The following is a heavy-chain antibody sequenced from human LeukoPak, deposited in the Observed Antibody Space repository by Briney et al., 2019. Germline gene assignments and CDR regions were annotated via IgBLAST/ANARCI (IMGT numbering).Heavy chain of an antibody. CDR1: GGSISSGDYY. CDR2: IYYTVST. D-gene: IGHD2-2*01. V-gene: IGHV4-30-4*08. CDR3: ARNDCSSTSCQFGDAFDI. Sequence: PSQTLSLTCTVSGGSISSGDYYWSWIRQPPGKGLEWIGYIYYTVSTFYNPSLTGRVAISVDTSKNLFSLKLTSVTAADTAVYDCARNDCSSTSCQFGDAFDIWGQGAMVTVSS. J-gene: IGHJ3*02.